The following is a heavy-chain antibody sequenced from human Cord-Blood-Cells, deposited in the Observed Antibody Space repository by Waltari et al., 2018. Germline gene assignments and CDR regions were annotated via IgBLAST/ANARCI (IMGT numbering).Heavy chain of an antibody. J-gene: IGHJ3*02. CDR3: ARGAIAARDAFDI. CDR2: INHSGST. Sequence: QVQLQQWGAGLLKPSETLSLTCAVYGGSFSGYYWSWIRQPPGKGLEWIGEINHSGSTNYNPSLKCRVTISVDTSKNQFSLKLSSVTAADTAVYYCARGAIAARDAFDIWGQGTMVTVSS. CDR1: GGSFSGYY. D-gene: IGHD6-6*01. V-gene: IGHV4-34*01.